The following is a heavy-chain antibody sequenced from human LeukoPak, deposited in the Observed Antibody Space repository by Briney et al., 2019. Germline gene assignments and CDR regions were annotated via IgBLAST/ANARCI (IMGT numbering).Heavy chain of an antibody. V-gene: IGHV3-21*01. J-gene: IGHJ4*02. CDR1: GFTFSSYS. Sequence: PGGSPRLSCAASGFTFSSYSMNWVRQAPGKGLEWVSSISSSSSYIYYADSVKGRFTISRDNAKNSLYLQMNSLRAEDTAVYYCARDPGIAAAGTGPLWGQGTLVTVSS. CDR2: ISSSSSYI. D-gene: IGHD6-13*01. CDR3: ARDPGIAAAGTGPL.